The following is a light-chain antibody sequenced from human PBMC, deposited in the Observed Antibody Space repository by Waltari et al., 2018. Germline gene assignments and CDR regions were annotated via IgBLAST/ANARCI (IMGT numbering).Light chain of an antibody. J-gene: IGKJ4*01. Sequence: DIQMTQSPSSLSASVGDRVTITCRASQSISSYLNWYQQKPGKASKLLIYAASSLQSGVPSRFSGSGSGTDFTLTISSLQPEDFATYYCQQSYSTPPTFGGGTKVEI. CDR2: AAS. CDR1: QSISSY. V-gene: IGKV1-39*01. CDR3: QQSYSTPPT.